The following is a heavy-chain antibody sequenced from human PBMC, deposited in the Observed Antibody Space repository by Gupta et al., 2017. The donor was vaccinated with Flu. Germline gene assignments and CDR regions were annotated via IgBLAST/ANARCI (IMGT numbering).Heavy chain of an antibody. CDR3: AKTFGGVVPAAIRWEPAEYFQH. J-gene: IGHJ1*01. CDR2: ISGSGGST. D-gene: IGHD2-2*02. Sequence: QAPGKGLEWVSAISGSGGSTYYADSVKGRFTISRDNSKNTLYLQMNSLRAEDTAVYYCAKTFGGVVPAAIRWEPAEYFQHWGQGTLVTVSS. V-gene: IGHV3-23*01.